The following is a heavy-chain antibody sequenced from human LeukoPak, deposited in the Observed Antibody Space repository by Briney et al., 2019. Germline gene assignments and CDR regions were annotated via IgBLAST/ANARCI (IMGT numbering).Heavy chain of an antibody. Sequence: TGGSLRLSCAASTFNFSNYGMHWVRQVPGKGLEWVAVISYDGSNKYYADSVKGRFTISRDNSKNTLFLQMNILRAEDTAVYYCARDVKQWLNYYYVMDVWGQGTTVTVSS. CDR3: ARDVKQWLNYYYVMDV. D-gene: IGHD6-19*01. CDR1: TFNFSNYG. V-gene: IGHV3-30*19. CDR2: ISYDGSNK. J-gene: IGHJ6*02.